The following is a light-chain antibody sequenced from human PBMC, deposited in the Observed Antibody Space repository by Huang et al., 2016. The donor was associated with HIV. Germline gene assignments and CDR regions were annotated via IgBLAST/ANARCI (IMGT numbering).Light chain of an antibody. V-gene: IGKV3-15*01. J-gene: IGKJ4*01. CDR1: QSVSSN. Sequence: EIVMTQSPATLSVSPGERATLSCRASQSVSSNLAWYQQKPGQAPRLLIYGASTRATGSPARGSGSGSGTEFTLTISSLQSEDFAVYYCQQYNNWPPLLTFGGGTKVEIK. CDR3: QQYNNWPPLLT. CDR2: GAS.